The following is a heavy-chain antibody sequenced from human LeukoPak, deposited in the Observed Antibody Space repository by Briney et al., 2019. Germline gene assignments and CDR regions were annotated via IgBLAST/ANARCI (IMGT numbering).Heavy chain of an antibody. J-gene: IGHJ3*02. D-gene: IGHD3-22*01. CDR3: AKDLDIYYYDSSGYPLENAFDI. Sequence: GETLRLSCAASGFTFSSYGMSWVRQAPGKGLEWVSAISGSGGSTYYADSVKGRFTISRDNSKNTLYLQMNSLRAEDTAVYYCAKDLDIYYYDSSGYPLENAFDIWGQGTMVTVSS. V-gene: IGHV3-23*01. CDR1: GFTFSSYG. CDR2: ISGSGGST.